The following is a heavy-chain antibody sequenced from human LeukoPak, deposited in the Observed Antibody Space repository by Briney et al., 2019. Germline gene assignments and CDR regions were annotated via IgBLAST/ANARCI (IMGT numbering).Heavy chain of an antibody. CDR3: ARHDYYGSLNWFDP. J-gene: IGHJ5*02. Sequence: PSETLSLTCIVSGGSLNSPNYYWGWIRQPPGKGLEWIGPIYYTGTTYYNPSLKSRLTISVDTSKNQFSLKLTSVTAADTAAYYCARHDYYGSLNWFDPWGQGTLITVSS. CDR1: GGSLNSPNYY. D-gene: IGHD3-10*01. CDR2: IYYTGTT. V-gene: IGHV4-39*01.